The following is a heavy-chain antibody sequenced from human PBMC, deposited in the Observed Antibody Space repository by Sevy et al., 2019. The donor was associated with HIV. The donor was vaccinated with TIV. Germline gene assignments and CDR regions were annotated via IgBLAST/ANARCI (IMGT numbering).Heavy chain of an antibody. V-gene: IGHV3-30-3*01. CDR2: ISSDGVNK. Sequence: GGSLRLSCSVSGFTFNTYSFHWVRQAPGMGLEWVSVISSDGVNKYCADSVRGRFTISRDNSKSTLYLQMNNLRAGDTGVYYCARGGILVEGDDRTTPFDFWGQGTLVTVSS. J-gene: IGHJ4*02. D-gene: IGHD2-15*01. CDR1: GFTFNTYS. CDR3: ARGGILVEGDDRTTPFDF.